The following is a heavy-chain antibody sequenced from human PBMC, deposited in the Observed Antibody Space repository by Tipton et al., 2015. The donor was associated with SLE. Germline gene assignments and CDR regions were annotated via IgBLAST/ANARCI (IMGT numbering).Heavy chain of an antibody. CDR3: VNFPGY. J-gene: IGHJ4*02. D-gene: IGHD6-13*01. Sequence: TLSLTCSVSGVSISTSRYYWGWIRQSPGQGLEWVGSLYAGGSTYFHPSLKSRASISADASKNHFSLKLNSVSAPDTAVYYCVNFPGYWGQGTLVTVSS. CDR2: LYAGGST. V-gene: IGHV4-39*02. CDR1: GVSISTSRYY.